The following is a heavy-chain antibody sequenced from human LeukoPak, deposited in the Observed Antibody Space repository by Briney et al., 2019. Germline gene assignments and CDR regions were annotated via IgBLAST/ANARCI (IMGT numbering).Heavy chain of an antibody. J-gene: IGHJ4*02. V-gene: IGHV3-30-3*01. CDR1: GFTFSSYA. D-gene: IGHD3-22*01. CDR3: ARDPRTYYYDSSGYYPYYFDY. Sequence: QAGGSLRLSCAASGFTFSSYAMHWVRQAPGKGLEWVAVISYDGSNKYYADSVKGRFTISRDNSKNTLYLQMNSLRAEDTAVYYCARDPRTYYYDSSGYYPYYFDYWGQGTLVTVSS. CDR2: ISYDGSNK.